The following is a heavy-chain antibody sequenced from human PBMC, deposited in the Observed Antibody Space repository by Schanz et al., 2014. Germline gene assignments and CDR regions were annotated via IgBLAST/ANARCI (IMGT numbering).Heavy chain of an antibody. Sequence: EVQLVESGGGLIQPGGSLRLSCVASGFTVSSNYMSWVRQAPGKGLEWVSAISGSDGSTYYADSVEGRFTMSRDNSKNTVFLHMRSLRVEDTAVYFCARDGGRDGYNLAFDVWGQGTLVTVSS. J-gene: IGHJ3*01. CDR2: ISGSDGST. D-gene: IGHD5-12*01. CDR3: ARDGGRDGYNLAFDV. V-gene: IGHV3-53*01. CDR1: GFTVSSNY.